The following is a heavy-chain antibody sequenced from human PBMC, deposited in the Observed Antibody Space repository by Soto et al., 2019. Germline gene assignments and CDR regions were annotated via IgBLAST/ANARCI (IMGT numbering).Heavy chain of an antibody. Sequence: QVQLVQSGAEVKKPGSSVTVSCKASGGTFGNSAISWVRQAPGQGLEWMGGIIPIFSTPDYAQKFQGRVTITADESTTTAYTELTSLKSEDTAVYYCARDKDRQQLGGNYYYGIDVWGQGTRVTVS. CDR1: GGTFGNSA. V-gene: IGHV1-69*12. CDR2: IIPIFSTP. CDR3: ARDKDRQQLGGNYYYGIDV. J-gene: IGHJ6*02. D-gene: IGHD2-15*01.